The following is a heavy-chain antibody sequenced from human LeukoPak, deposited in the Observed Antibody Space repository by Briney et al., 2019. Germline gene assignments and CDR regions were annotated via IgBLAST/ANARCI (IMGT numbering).Heavy chain of an antibody. J-gene: IGHJ4*02. Sequence: PGGSLRLSCAASGFTFSSYSMNWVRQAPGKGLEWVSSISSSSSYIYYADSVKGRFIISRDNAKNSLYLQMNSLRAEDTAVYYCAREVPNLDYFDYWGQGTLVTVSS. CDR1: GFTFSSYS. V-gene: IGHV3-21*01. CDR3: AREVPNLDYFDY. CDR2: ISSSSSYI.